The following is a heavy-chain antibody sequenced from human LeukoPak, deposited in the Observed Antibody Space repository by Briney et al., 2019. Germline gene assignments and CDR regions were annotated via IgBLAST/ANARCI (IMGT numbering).Heavy chain of an antibody. D-gene: IGHD4-17*01. CDR3: AREDPQTTVPEGMDV. CDR1: GGSISYYY. Sequence: SETLSLTCTVSGGSISYYYWSWIRQSPRKGLEWIGYIYYSVTTNYNPSLKSRVTISLDTSKTQFSLQLRSVTAADTAVYYCAREDPQTTVPEGMDVWGQGTTVTVSS. V-gene: IGHV4-59*01. CDR2: IYYSVTT. J-gene: IGHJ6*02.